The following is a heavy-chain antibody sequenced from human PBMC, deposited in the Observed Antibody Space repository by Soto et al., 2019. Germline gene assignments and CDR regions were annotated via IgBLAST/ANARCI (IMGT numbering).Heavy chain of an antibody. CDR1: GFTFSSYG. D-gene: IGHD5-18*01. Sequence: ESGGGVVPPGRSLRLSCAASGFTFSSYGMHWVRQAPGKGLEWVAVISYDGSNKYYADSVKGRFTISRDNSKNTLYLQMNSLRAEDTAVYYCAKDRWIQLWLDPFDYWGQGTLVTVSS. CDR3: AKDRWIQLWLDPFDY. J-gene: IGHJ4*02. CDR2: ISYDGSNK. V-gene: IGHV3-30*18.